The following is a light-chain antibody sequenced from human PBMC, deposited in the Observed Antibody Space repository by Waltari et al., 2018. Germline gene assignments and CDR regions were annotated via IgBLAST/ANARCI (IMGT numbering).Light chain of an antibody. Sequence: EIVLTQSPATLSLSPGERATLSCRASQSVSSYLVWYQQKPGQTPRLLIYGASNRATGIPARFSGSGSGTDFTLTISSLESEDFAVYYCLQRSNWPITFGQGTRLEIK. CDR3: LQRSNWPIT. V-gene: IGKV3-11*01. CDR2: GAS. CDR1: QSVSSY. J-gene: IGKJ5*01.